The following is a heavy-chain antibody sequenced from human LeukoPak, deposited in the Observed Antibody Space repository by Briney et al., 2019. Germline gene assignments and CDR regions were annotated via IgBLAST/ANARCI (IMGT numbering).Heavy chain of an antibody. CDR1: GYTFTSCG. D-gene: IGHD3-3*01. CDR3: ARGGRRPGFTIFGVVIDPFDY. Sequence: ASVTVSCKASGYTFTSCGISWVRQAPGQGLEWMGWISAYNGNTNYAQKLQGRVTMTTDPSTSTAYMELRSLRSDDTAVYYCARGGRRPGFTIFGVVIDPFDYWGQGTLVTVSS. CDR2: ISAYNGNT. V-gene: IGHV1-18*01. J-gene: IGHJ4*02.